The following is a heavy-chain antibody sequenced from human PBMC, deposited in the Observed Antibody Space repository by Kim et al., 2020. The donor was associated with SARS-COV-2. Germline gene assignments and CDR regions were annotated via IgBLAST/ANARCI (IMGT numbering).Heavy chain of an antibody. V-gene: IGHV4-4*02. J-gene: IGHJ4*02. Sequence: SETLSLTCAVSGASVSDNNWFNWVRQPPGKGLEWIGEIFHSGLTNYNPSPRSRVTISMDRSNNHVSLNVMPVTAADTAAYYCVRGGGHYFDFWGQQTLV. CDR1: GASVSDNNW. D-gene: IGHD3-16*01. CDR3: VRGGGHYFDF. CDR2: IFHSGLT.